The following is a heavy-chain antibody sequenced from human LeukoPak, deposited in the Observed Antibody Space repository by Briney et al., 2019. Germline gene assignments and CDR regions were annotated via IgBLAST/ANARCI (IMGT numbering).Heavy chain of an antibody. Sequence: PGGSLRLSCAASGFTFSSYAMHWVRQAPGKGLEWVAVISYDGSNKYYADSVKGRFTISRDNSKNTLYLQMNSLRAEDTAVYYCAKDGYSSSWIRKQRTYYYYYMDVWGKGTTVTVSS. CDR2: ISYDGSNK. V-gene: IGHV3-30-3*01. CDR3: AKDGYSSSWIRKQRTYYYYYMDV. D-gene: IGHD6-13*01. J-gene: IGHJ6*03. CDR1: GFTFSSYA.